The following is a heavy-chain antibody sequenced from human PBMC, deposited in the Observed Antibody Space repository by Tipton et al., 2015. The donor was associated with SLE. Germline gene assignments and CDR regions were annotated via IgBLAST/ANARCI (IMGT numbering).Heavy chain of an antibody. D-gene: IGHD1-26*01. Sequence: TLSPTCTVSGGSISSDRYFWSWIRQPAGKGLEWIGRICASGATNYNPSFKSRLTISIDTSKNYFSLNLSSVTAADTAVYFCARDPLAVGDGESLDLWGRGTLVTVSS. J-gene: IGHJ2*01. CDR3: ARDPLAVGDGESLDL. CDR2: ICASGAT. CDR1: GGSISSDRYF. V-gene: IGHV4-61*02.